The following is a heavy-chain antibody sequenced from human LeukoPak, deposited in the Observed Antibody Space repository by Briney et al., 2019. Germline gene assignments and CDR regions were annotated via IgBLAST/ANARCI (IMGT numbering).Heavy chain of an antibody. D-gene: IGHD3-9*01. CDR1: GGSISSGSYY. CDR2: IYTSGST. J-gene: IGHJ4*02. CDR3: AREGYDILTGYPIAYFDY. Sequence: SETLSLTCTVSGGSISSGSYYWSWIRQPAGKGLEWIGRIYTSGSTNYNPSLKSRVTISVDTSKNQFSLKLSSVTAADTAVYYCAREGYDILTGYPIAYFDYWGQGTLDTVSS. V-gene: IGHV4-61*02.